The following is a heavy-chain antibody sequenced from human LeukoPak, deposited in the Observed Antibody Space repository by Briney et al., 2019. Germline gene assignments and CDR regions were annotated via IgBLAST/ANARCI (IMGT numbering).Heavy chain of an antibody. J-gene: IGHJ4*02. CDR2: INPSGGST. V-gene: IGHV1-46*01. Sequence: ASVKVSCKASGYTFISYFIHWVRQAPGQGLEWMGIINPSGGSTRCAQKFQGRVTMTRDTSTSTVYMEMSSLRSEDTAVYYCARSGGDAIRPFDYWGQGTLVTVSS. D-gene: IGHD2-21*02. CDR3: ARSGGDAIRPFDY. CDR1: GYTFISYF.